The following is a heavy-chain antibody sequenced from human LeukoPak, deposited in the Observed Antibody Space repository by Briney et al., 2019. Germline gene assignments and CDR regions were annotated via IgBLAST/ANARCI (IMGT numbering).Heavy chain of an antibody. Sequence: KFQGRVTITRDTSASTAYMELSSLRSEDTAAYYCARGGPYSSGWYGGPDYWGQGTLVTVSS. J-gene: IGHJ4*02. CDR3: ARGGPYSSGWYGGPDY. V-gene: IGHV1-3*01. D-gene: IGHD6-19*01.